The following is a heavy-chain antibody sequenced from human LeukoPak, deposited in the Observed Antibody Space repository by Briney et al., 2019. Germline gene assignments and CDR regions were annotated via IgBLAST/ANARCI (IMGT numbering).Heavy chain of an antibody. CDR2: IKQDGSEK. CDR3: ARDRAYYYGSGSYRKHYYYYMDV. D-gene: IGHD3-10*01. V-gene: IGHV3-7*01. CDR1: GFTFSSYW. J-gene: IGHJ6*03. Sequence: GGSLRLSCAASGFTFSSYWMSWVRQAPGKGLEWVANIKQDGSEKYYVDSVKGRFTISRDNAKNSLYLQMNSLRAEDTAVYYCARDRAYYYGSGSYRKHYYYYMDVWGKGTTVTVSS.